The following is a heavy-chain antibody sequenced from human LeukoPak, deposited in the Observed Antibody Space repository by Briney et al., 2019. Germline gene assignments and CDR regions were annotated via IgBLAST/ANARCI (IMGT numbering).Heavy chain of an antibody. Sequence: PGGSLRLSCAASGFTFSPYSMNWVCQAPGKGLEWVSSISSSSAYIYYADSVKGRFTISRDNANNSLYLQMNSLRAEDTAMYYCARVGAPDYWGQGTLVTVSS. J-gene: IGHJ4*02. V-gene: IGHV3-21*01. CDR1: GFTFSPYS. CDR2: ISSSSAYI. D-gene: IGHD1-26*01. CDR3: ARVGAPDY.